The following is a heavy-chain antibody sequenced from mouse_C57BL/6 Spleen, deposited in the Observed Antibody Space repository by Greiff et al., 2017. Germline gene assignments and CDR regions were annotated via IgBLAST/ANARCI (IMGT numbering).Heavy chain of an antibody. J-gene: IGHJ4*01. V-gene: IGHV1-69*01. CDR3: ARSDLEAMDY. Sequence: QVQLQQPGAELEMPGASVKLSCKASGYTFTSYWMHWVKQRPGQGLEWIGEIDPSDSYTNYNQKFKGKSTLTVDKSSSTAYMQLSSLTSEDSAVYYCARSDLEAMDYWGQGTSVTVSS. CDR2: IDPSDSYT. CDR1: GYTFTSYW.